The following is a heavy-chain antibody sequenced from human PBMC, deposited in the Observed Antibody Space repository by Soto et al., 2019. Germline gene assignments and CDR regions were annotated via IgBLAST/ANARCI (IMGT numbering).Heavy chain of an antibody. CDR1: GGTFSSNA. Sequence: QVQLVQSGAEVKKPGSSVKVSCKASGGTFSSNAISWVRQAPGQGLEWMGGIIPSFGTANYAQKFQGRVTIIADESTSTAYMKLSSLRSEDTAVYYCARVWGDFDPPYYYFDYWGQGTLVTVSS. CDR3: ARVWGDFDPPYYYFDY. J-gene: IGHJ4*02. CDR2: IIPSFGTA. V-gene: IGHV1-69*12. D-gene: IGHD2-21*02.